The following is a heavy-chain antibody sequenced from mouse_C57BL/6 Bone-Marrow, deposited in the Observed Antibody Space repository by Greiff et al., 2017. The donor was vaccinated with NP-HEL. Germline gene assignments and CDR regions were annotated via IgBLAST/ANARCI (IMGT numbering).Heavy chain of an antibody. CDR3: ARYQGSYYAMDY. J-gene: IGHJ4*01. CDR1: GFTFTDYY. V-gene: IGHV7-3*01. CDR2: IRNKANGYTT. D-gene: IGHD1-1*02. Sequence: EVQGVESGGGLVQPGGSLSLSCAASGFTFTDYYMSWVRQPPGKALEWLGFIRNKANGYTTEYSASVKGRFTISRDNSQSILYLQMNALRAEDSATYYCARYQGSYYAMDYWGQGTSVTVSS.